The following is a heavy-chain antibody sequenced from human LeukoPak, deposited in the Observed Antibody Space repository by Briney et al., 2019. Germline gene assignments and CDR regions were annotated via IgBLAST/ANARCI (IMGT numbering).Heavy chain of an antibody. CDR1: GFTFTNYW. D-gene: IGHD3-22*01. CDR2: IKQDRSEK. CDR3: ATGESYDSSGYSFDY. J-gene: IGHJ4*02. Sequence: GGSLRLSCAASGFTFTNYWMSWVRQAPGKGLELVANIKQDRSEKYYVDSVKGRFTISRDNAKNSLYLQMNSLRAEDTAVYYCATGESYDSSGYSFDYWGQGILVTVSS. V-gene: IGHV3-7*01.